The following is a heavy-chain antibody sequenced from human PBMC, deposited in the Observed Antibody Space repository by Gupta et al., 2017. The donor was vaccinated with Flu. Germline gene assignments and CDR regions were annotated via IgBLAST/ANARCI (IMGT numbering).Heavy chain of an antibody. CDR3: ARGSRYYTNGVYYMGPVDS. V-gene: IGHV4-34*01. CDR1: GGSFRGYF. J-gene: IGHJ4*02. CDR2: INHSGST. D-gene: IGHD2-8*01. Sequence: QVQLQQWGAGLLKPSETLSLTCTVYGGSFRGYFWSWLGQPPGKGLEWIGEINHSGSTNYNPSLKSRVTISVDTSKNQFSLRLSSVTAADTAVYYCARGSRYYTNGVYYMGPVDSWGQGTLVTVSS.